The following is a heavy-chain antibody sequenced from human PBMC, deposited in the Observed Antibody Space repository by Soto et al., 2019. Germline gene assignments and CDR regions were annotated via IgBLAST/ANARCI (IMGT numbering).Heavy chain of an antibody. J-gene: IGHJ4*02. V-gene: IGHV3-66*01. CDR1: GFTVSNYH. CDR2: VYADGAT. Sequence: EVQLVESGGGLVQPGESLRLSCAASGFTVSNYHMTWVRQAPGKGLEWVSAVYADGATSHADSVKDRFTVSRDNSRNTLNLQMGGLRAEDTVVFYCARSGGGLDYWGQGTLVTVSS. CDR3: ARSGGGLDY. D-gene: IGHD3-10*01.